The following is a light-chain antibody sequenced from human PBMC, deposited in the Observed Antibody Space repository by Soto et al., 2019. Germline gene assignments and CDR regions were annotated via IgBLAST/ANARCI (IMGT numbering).Light chain of an antibody. CDR3: HHYNNWPPRNT. Sequence: EIVMTQSPATLSESPGERATLSCRSSRSVGSNLAWYQQKPGQAPRLLIYDTSTRATNVPARFSGSGSETEFTLTISGLQSEDFGIYYCHHYNNWPPRNTFGQGTKVDIK. CDR2: DTS. CDR1: RSVGSN. J-gene: IGKJ2*01. V-gene: IGKV3-15*01.